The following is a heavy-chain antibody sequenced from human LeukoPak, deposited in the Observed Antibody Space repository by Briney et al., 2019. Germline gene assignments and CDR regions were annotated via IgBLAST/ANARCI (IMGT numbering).Heavy chain of an antibody. Sequence: SETLSLTCTVSGGSISSYYWSWIPQPPGKGLEWIGYIYYSGSTNYNPSLKSRVTISVDTSKNQFSLKLGSVTAADTAVYYCARQTHDYGDYYFDYWGQGTLVTVSS. D-gene: IGHD4-17*01. CDR1: GGSISSYY. J-gene: IGHJ4*02. CDR2: IYYSGST. CDR3: ARQTHDYGDYYFDY. V-gene: IGHV4-59*08.